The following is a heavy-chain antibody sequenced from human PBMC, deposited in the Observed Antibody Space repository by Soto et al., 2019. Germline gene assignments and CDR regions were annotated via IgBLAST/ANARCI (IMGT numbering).Heavy chain of an antibody. V-gene: IGHV1-46*01. J-gene: IGHJ6*02. CDR3: ARLPGYYYYGMDG. CDR1: GYTFTSYY. CDR2: INPSGGST. Sequence: QVQLVQSGAEVKKPGASVKVSCKASGYTFTSYYMHGVRQAPGQGLEWMGIINPSGGSTSYAQKFQGRVTMTRDTSTSTVYMELSSLRSEDTAVYYFARLPGYYYYGMDGWGQGTTVTVSS. D-gene: IGHD2-15*01.